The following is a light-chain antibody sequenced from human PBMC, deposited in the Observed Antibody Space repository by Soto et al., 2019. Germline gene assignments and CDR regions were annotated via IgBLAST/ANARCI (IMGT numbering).Light chain of an antibody. CDR2: DAS. CDR3: QQNNNWPLA. J-gene: IGKJ1*01. V-gene: IGKV3-15*01. Sequence: ETVMTQSPATLSVSPGERATLSCRASQSVGSKLAWYQQKPGQAPRLLIYDASTRATGIPARFSGSGSGTEFTLTISSLQSEDFAVYYCQQNNNWPLAFGQGTKVEVK. CDR1: QSVGSK.